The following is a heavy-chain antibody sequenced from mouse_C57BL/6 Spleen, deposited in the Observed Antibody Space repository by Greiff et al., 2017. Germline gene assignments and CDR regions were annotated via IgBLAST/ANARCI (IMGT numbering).Heavy chain of an antibody. CDR2: INPSSGYT. CDR1: GYTFTSYT. CDR3: ASLPYDGYYVGFAY. D-gene: IGHD2-3*01. J-gene: IGHJ3*01. V-gene: IGHV1-4*01. Sequence: QVQLQQSGAELARPGASVKMSCKASGYTFTSYTMPWVKQRPGQGLEWIGYINPSSGYTKYNQKFKDKATLTADKSSSTAYMQLSSLTSEDSAVYYCASLPYDGYYVGFAYWGQGTLVTVSA.